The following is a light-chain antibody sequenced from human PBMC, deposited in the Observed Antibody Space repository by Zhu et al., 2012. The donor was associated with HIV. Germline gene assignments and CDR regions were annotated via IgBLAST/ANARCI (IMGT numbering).Light chain of an antibody. J-gene: IGKJ2*01. CDR2: GTS. V-gene: IGKV3-20*01. Sequence: ENVLTQSPGTLSLSPGERATLSCRASHGVSTTFVAWYQQKSGRAPRLLIYGTSNRVTGISDRFSGSGGRQYGTEFTLTITRVEPNDSAIYYCQQYGTPPYTFGQGTKLEIK. CDR3: QQYGTPPYT. CDR1: HGVSTTF.